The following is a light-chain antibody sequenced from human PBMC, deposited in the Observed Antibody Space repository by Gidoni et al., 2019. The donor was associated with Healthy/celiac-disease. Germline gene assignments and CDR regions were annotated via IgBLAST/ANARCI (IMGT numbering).Light chain of an antibody. V-gene: IGKV1-9*01. CDR3: QQRNSYLDT. CDR1: QGISSY. CDR2: AAS. Sequence: DIQLTQSPSFLSASVGDSVTIPCRASQGISSYLDWYQPKPGKAPKLLIYAASTLQSGVPSRFSGSGSETEFTLTISSLQPEDFATYYCQQRNSYLDTFGPXTKVDIK. J-gene: IGKJ3*01.